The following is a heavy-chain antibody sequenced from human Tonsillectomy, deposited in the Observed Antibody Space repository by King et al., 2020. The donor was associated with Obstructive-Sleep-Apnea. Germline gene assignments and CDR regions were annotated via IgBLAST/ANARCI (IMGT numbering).Heavy chain of an antibody. CDR3: AREPNFAEQQLVRFFDY. CDR2: LYYSGST. J-gene: IGHJ4*02. D-gene: IGHD6-13*01. CDR1: GASISSTTYY. V-gene: IGHV4-39*07. Sequence: VQLQESGPGLVKPSETLSLTCTASGASISSTTYYWGWIRQPPGKGLEWIGTLYYSGSTYYNPSLKSRVTISVDTSKNQFSLKLSSVTAADTAVYYCAREPNFAEQQLVRFFDYWGQGTLVTVSS.